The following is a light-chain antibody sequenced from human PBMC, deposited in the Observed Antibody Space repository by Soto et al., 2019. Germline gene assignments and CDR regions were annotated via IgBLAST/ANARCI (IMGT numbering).Light chain of an antibody. Sequence: QSALTQPASVSGSPGQSITISCTGTSSDVGGYNYVSWYQQHPGKAPKLMIYGVSSRPSGVSNRFSGSKSGNTASLTISGLQAEDEADYYCSSYRSSSTPWLFGGGTKLTVL. CDR1: SSDVGGYNY. CDR3: SSYRSSSTPWL. J-gene: IGLJ3*02. V-gene: IGLV2-14*01. CDR2: GVS.